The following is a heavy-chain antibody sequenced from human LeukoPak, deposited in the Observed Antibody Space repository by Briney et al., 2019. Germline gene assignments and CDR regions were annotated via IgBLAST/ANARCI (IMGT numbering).Heavy chain of an antibody. CDR2: ISSSSSYI. CDR1: GFSFSSYS. V-gene: IGHV3-21*01. Sequence: GGSLRLSCAASGFSFSSYSMNWVRQAPGKGLEWVSSISSSSSYIYYADSVKGRFTISRDNAKNSLYLQMNSLRAEDTAVYYCARAGSSWYYFDYWGQGTLVTVSS. D-gene: IGHD6-13*01. J-gene: IGHJ4*02. CDR3: ARAGSSWYYFDY.